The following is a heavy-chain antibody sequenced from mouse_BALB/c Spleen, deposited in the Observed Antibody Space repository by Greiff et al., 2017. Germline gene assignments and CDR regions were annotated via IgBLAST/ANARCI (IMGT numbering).Heavy chain of an antibody. Sequence: QVQLKESGPGLVAPSQSLSITCTVSGFSLTGYGVNWVRQPPGKGLEWLGMIWGDGSTDYNSALKSRLSISKDNSKSHVFLKMNSLQTDDTARYYCDSEITAATRAMDYWGQGTSVTVSS. D-gene: IGHD1-2*01. V-gene: IGHV2-6-7*01. CDR3: DSEITAATRAMDY. CDR2: IWGDGST. CDR1: GFSLTGYG. J-gene: IGHJ4*01.